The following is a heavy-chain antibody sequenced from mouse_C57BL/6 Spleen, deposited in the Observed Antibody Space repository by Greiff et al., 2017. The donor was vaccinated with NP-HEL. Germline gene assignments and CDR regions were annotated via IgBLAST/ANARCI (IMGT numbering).Heavy chain of an antibody. CDR2: ISSGSSTI. Sequence: EVKLMESGGGLVKPGGSLKLSCAASGFTFSDYGMHWVRQAPEKGLEWVAYISSGSSTIYYADTVKGRFTISRDNAKNTLFLQMTSLRSEDTAMYYCARWATGYAMDYWGKGTSVTVSS. CDR3: ARWATGYAMDY. J-gene: IGHJ4*01. D-gene: IGHD3-1*01. CDR1: GFTFSDYG. V-gene: IGHV5-17*01.